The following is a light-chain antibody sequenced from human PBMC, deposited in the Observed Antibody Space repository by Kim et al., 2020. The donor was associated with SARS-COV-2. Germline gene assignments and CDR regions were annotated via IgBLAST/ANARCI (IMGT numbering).Light chain of an antibody. CDR3: QQFNYLIT. Sequence: SASVGDRVTITCRASQGISSALAWYQQKPGKAPKLLTYDASILESGVPSRFSGSGSGTDFTLTISSLQPEDFATYYCQQFNYLITFGQGTRLEIK. J-gene: IGKJ5*01. CDR2: DAS. CDR1: QGISSA. V-gene: IGKV1-13*02.